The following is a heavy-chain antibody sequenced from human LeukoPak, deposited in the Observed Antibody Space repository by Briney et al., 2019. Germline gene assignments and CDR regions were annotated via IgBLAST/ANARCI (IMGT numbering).Heavy chain of an antibody. Sequence: ASVKVSCKASGYTFTGYYMHWVRQAPGQGLEWMGIINPSGGSTSYAQKFQGRVTMTRDMSTSTVYMELSSLRSEDTAVYYCARVGYYDSSGTYLDFDYWGQGTLVTVSS. CDR3: ARVGYYDSSGTYLDFDY. CDR2: INPSGGST. V-gene: IGHV1-46*01. D-gene: IGHD3-22*01. CDR1: GYTFTGYY. J-gene: IGHJ4*02.